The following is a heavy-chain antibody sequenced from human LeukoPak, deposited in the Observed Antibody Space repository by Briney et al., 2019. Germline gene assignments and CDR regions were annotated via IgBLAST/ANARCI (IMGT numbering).Heavy chain of an antibody. CDR1: GGSISSYY. CDR2: IYYSGST. D-gene: IGHD3-10*01. J-gene: IGHJ4*02. V-gene: IGHV4-59*01. CDR3: ARDEAAMVPFFDY. Sequence: SETLSLTCTVSGGSISSYYRSWIRQPPGKGLEWIGYIYYSGSTNYNPSLKSRVTISVDTSKNQFSLKLSSVTAADTAVYYCARDEAAMVPFFDYWGQGTLVTVSS.